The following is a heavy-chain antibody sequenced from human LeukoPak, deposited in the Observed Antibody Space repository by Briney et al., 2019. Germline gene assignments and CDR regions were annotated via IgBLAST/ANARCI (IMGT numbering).Heavy chain of an antibody. J-gene: IGHJ4*02. CDR3: RRGLAPDPGYFHS. Sequence: GSLRLSCVVSGFSVSSNYMSWVRQAPGKGLEWVSSFFTNGNTYYADSVKGRFTISRDNSKKKVYLQMNRMRAEDTAVYYCRRGLAPDPGYFHSWGQGTLVPVSS. D-gene: IGHD1-14*01. CDR1: GFSVSSNY. CDR2: FFTNGNT. V-gene: IGHV3-53*01.